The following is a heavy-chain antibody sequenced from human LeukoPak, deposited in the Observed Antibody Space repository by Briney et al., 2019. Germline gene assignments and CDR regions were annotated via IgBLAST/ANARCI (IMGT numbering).Heavy chain of an antibody. J-gene: IGHJ4*02. V-gene: IGHV3-9*01. D-gene: IGHD2-21*01. Sequence: GGSLRLSCAASGFTFDDYAMHWVRQAPGKGLEWVSGISWNSGSIGYADSVKGRFTISRDNSKSTVYLQMNSLTADDTALYYCAKETGGDWGYFEYWGQGILVTVSS. CDR3: AKETGGDWGYFEY. CDR1: GFTFDDYA. CDR2: ISWNSGSI.